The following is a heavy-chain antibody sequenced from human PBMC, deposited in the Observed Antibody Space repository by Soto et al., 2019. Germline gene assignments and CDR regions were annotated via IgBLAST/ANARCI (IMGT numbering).Heavy chain of an antibody. V-gene: IGHV4-34*01. D-gene: IGHD2-8*02. Sequence: PSETLSLTCAVYGGSFSGYYWTWIRQPPGTGLEWIGEINHSGSTNYNPSLKSRVTMSVDTSKNQFSLKLTSVTAADTAAYYCARDKITGLFDYWGQGTLVTVSS. J-gene: IGHJ4*02. CDR1: GGSFSGYY. CDR2: INHSGST. CDR3: ARDKITGLFDY.